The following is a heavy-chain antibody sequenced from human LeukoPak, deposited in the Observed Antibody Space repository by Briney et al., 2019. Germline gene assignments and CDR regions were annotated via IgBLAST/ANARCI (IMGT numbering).Heavy chain of an antibody. J-gene: IGHJ4*02. Sequence: GGSLRLSCAASGFTFSSYSVNWVRQAPGKGLEWASSISSSGSTIYYADSVKGRFTISRDNAKNSLYLQMNSLRAEDTAVYYCASHIAAAGTIGYWGQGTLVTVSS. CDR3: ASHIAAAGTIGY. V-gene: IGHV3-48*04. CDR2: ISSSGSTI. D-gene: IGHD6-13*01. CDR1: GFTFSSYS.